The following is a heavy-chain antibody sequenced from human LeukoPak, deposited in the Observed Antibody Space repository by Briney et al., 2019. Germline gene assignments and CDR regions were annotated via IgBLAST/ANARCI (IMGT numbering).Heavy chain of an antibody. CDR3: ARVSGYYDI. V-gene: IGHV4-31*01. D-gene: IGHD3-22*01. J-gene: IGHJ4*02. CDR1: GGSISMGGYY. Sequence: SQTLSLTCTVSGGSISMGGYYWSSIRQHPGKGLEWIGYIYYSGSTYYNPSLKSPVTISVDTSKNQFSLKLSSVTAADTAVYYCARVSGYYDIWGQGTLVTVSS. CDR2: IYYSGST.